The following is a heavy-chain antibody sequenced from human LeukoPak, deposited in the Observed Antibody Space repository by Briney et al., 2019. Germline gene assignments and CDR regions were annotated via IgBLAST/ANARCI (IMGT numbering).Heavy chain of an antibody. CDR3: TRPGAKNYYNVPFDF. D-gene: IGHD3-10*01. J-gene: IGHJ4*02. Sequence: SETLSLTCAVYGGSFSGYYWSWIRQPPGKGLEWIGSVYYSGTTYYNPSLQSRVSISVDTSKNQFSLKLSSVTAADTAIYYCTRPGAKNYYNVPFDFWGRGTLVTVSS. CDR1: GGSFSGYY. CDR2: VYYSGTT. V-gene: IGHV4-34*01.